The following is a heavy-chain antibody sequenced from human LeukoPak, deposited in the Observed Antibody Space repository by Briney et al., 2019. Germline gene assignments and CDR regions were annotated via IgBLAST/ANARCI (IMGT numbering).Heavy chain of an antibody. D-gene: IGHD5-24*01. CDR1: GFTFSSYG. CDR2: IKADGTEK. J-gene: IGHJ4*02. V-gene: IGHV3-7*01. CDR3: ARERWGPEY. Sequence: GGSLRLSCAASGFTFSSYGMHWARQAPGKGLEWVANIKADGTEKHYVDSVKGRFTISRDNAKNSLYLQMNSLRAEDTAVYYCARERWGPEYWGQGTLVTVSS.